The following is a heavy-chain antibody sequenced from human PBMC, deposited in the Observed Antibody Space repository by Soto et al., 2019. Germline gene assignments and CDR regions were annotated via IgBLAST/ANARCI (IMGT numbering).Heavy chain of an antibody. CDR3: ARDLIFMTTVRRGGMDV. V-gene: IGHV3-30-3*01. J-gene: IGHJ6*02. CDR2: ISYEGSNK. D-gene: IGHD4-17*01. CDR1: GFTFSSYA. Sequence: QVQLVESGGGVVQPGRSLRLSCAASGFTFSSYAMHWVRQAPGKGLEWVAVISYEGSNKYYADSVKGRFTISSDNSKNTLYLQMNSLRAEDTAVYYCARDLIFMTTVRRGGMDVWGQGTTVTVSS.